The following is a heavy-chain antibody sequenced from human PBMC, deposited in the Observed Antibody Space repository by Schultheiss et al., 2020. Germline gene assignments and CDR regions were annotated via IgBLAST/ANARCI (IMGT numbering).Heavy chain of an antibody. V-gene: IGHV4-39*07. CDR3: ARSDRGYYYYMDV. CDR2: INHSGST. Sequence: SQTLSLTCTVSGGSISSSSYYWGWIRQPPGKGLEWIGEINHSGSTNYNPSLKSRVTISVDTSKNQFSLKLSSVTAADTAVYYCARSDRGYYYYMDVWGKGTTVTVSS. CDR1: GGSISSSSYY. J-gene: IGHJ6*03. D-gene: IGHD3-22*01.